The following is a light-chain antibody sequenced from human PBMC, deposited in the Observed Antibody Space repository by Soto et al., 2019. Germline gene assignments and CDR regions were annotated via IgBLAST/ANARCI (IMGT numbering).Light chain of an antibody. CDR2: DAS. CDR1: LNVNSY. V-gene: IGKV3-11*01. Sequence: VLTQSPATLSLSPGERATLSCRASLNVNSYLAWYQQKPGQAPRLLIYDASNRAAGIPARFSGSGSGTDFTLTISRLEPEDFAVYYCQHFVNSLTWTFGQGTKVDIK. J-gene: IGKJ1*01. CDR3: QHFVNSLTWT.